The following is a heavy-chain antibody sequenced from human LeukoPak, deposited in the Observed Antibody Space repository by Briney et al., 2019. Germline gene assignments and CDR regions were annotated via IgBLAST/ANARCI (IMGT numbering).Heavy chain of an antibody. CDR3: ARVPNSGWYYFDY. D-gene: IGHD6-19*01. CDR2: IYYSGST. V-gene: IGHV4-59*01. CDR1: GGSISSYY. J-gene: IGHJ4*02. Sequence: SETLSLTCTVSGGSISSYYWSWIRQPLGKGLEWIGYIYYSGSTSYNPSLKSRVTISVGTSKNQFSLKLSSVTAADTAVYYCARVPNSGWYYFDYWGQGTLVTVSS.